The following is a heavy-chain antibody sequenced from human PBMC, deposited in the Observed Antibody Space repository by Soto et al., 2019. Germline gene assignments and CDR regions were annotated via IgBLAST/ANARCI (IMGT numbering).Heavy chain of an antibody. J-gene: IGHJ4*02. CDR1: GFTFSSYA. CDR2: ISGSGGST. CDR3: AKDGDSSSFPSFYFDY. Sequence: GGSLRLSCAASGFTFSSYAMSWVRQDPGKGLEWVSAISGSGGSTYYADSVKGRFTISRDNSKNTLYLQMNSLRAEDTAVYYCAKDGDSSSFPSFYFDYWGQGTLVTVSS. D-gene: IGHD6-6*01. V-gene: IGHV3-23*01.